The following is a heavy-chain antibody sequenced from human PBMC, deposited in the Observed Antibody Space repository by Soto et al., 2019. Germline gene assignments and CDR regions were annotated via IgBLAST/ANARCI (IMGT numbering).Heavy chain of an antibody. D-gene: IGHD4-17*01. CDR2: IYYSGST. J-gene: IGHJ4*02. Sequence: QVQLQESGPGLVKPSETLSLTCTVSGGSISSYYWSWIRQPPGKGLEWIGYIYYSGSTNYNPSLKSRVTISVDTSKNQFSLKLSSVTAADTAVYYCARSIYGDYEPFDYWGQGTLVTVSS. V-gene: IGHV4-59*01. CDR3: ARSIYGDYEPFDY. CDR1: GGSISSYY.